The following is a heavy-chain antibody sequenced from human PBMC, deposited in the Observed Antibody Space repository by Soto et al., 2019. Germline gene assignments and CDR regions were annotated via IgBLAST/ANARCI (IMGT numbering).Heavy chain of an antibody. V-gene: IGHV3-15*01. Sequence: QLVESGGGFVMPGMSLRLSCAASGFNFSNAWMTWVRQAPGKGLERGGLIRSQGDGGTADYAAPVRGRFTISRDDSQSLVFLHMDNLQPEDTAVYYCITAPLRWGQGTLVTVSS. CDR1: GFNFSNAW. J-gene: IGHJ4*02. CDR3: ITAPLR. CDR2: IRSQGDGGTA.